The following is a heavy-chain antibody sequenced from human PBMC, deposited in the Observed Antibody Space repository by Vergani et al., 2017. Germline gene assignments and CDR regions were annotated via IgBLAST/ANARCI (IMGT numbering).Heavy chain of an antibody. CDR3: ARGALWWLRQIDS. CDR2: IYDSGST. D-gene: IGHD2-21*01. Sequence: QVQLQESGPGLVKASETLSLTCSVSGGSINNYYWNWIRQPPGKGLEWIGYIYDSGSTKYNPFFKSRVPMSLDASKNQFSLYLYSVTAAYTAVYYCARGALWWLRQIDSWGQGTLVTVSS. CDR1: GGSINNYY. J-gene: IGHJ4*02. V-gene: IGHV4-59*01.